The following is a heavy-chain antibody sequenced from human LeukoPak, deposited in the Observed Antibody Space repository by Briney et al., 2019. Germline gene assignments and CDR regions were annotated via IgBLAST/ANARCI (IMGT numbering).Heavy chain of an antibody. D-gene: IGHD2-8*01. V-gene: IGHV4-34*01. CDR2: INHSGST. CDR1: GGSFSGYY. J-gene: IGHJ3*02. CDR3: ARVVLMVGAFDI. Sequence: SETLSLTCAVYGGSFSGYYWSWIRQPPGKGLEWIGEINHSGSTNYNPSLKSRVTISVDTSKNQFSLKLSSVTAADTAVYYCARVVLMVGAFDIWGQGTMVTVSS.